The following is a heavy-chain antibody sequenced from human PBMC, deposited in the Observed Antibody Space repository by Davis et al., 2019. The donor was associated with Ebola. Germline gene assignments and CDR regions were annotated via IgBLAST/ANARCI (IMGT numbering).Heavy chain of an antibody. Sequence: GESLKISCAASGFTFSGSAMHWVRQASGKGLEWVGRIRSKANSYATAYAASVKGRFTISRDDSKNTAYLQMNSLKTEDTAVYCCTGDGDYEDYWGQGTLVTVSS. CDR3: TGDGDYEDY. J-gene: IGHJ4*02. D-gene: IGHD4-17*01. CDR1: GFTFSGSA. V-gene: IGHV3-73*01. CDR2: IRSKANSYAT.